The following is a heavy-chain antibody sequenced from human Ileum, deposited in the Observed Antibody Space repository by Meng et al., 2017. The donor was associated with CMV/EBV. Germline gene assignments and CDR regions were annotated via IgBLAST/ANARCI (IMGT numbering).Heavy chain of an antibody. CDR1: GYSFVSFW. J-gene: IGHJ4*02. Sequence: SGYSFVSFWIGWVRPMPGKGLEWMGIIYPGDSETKYSPSFQGQVTISADKSNNAVYLQWSSLKASDSAMYYCARLDGSYYFRGGADYWGQGTLVTVSS. D-gene: IGHD1-26*01. V-gene: IGHV5-51*01. CDR3: ARLDGSYYFRGGADY. CDR2: IYPGDSET.